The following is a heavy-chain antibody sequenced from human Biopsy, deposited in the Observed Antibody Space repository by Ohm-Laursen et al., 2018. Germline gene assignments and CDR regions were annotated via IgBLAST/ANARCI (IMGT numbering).Heavy chain of an antibody. CDR1: GVSINGGRYY. CDR2: IFYRGST. D-gene: IGHD3-22*01. V-gene: IGHV4-39*01. J-gene: IGHJ5*02. CDR3: ARDYDTSGYYYVS. Sequence: GTLSLTCAVSGVSINGGRYYWNWIRQPPGKGLEWIGSIFYRGSTHYKPSLKSRVNISVDTSKNQFSLKLNSVTAADTAVYYCARDYDTSGYYYVSWGQGTLVTVSS.